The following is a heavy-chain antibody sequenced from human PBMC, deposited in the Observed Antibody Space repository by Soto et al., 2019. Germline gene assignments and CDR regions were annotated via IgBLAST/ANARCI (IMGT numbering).Heavy chain of an antibody. J-gene: IGHJ4*02. D-gene: IGHD4-4*01. CDR1: GNSISGTSSF. Sequence: QLQLRESGPGLVKPSETLSLTCTVSGNSISGTSSFWAWIRQPPGKNLEWIGSVYYTGSTYYNSSLKSRVAKSIDTSKNQFSLSLHSVTAADTAVYYCTRRVRSTGLLDCWGQGALVTVSS. CDR2: VYYTGST. CDR3: TRRVRSTGLLDC. V-gene: IGHV4-39*01.